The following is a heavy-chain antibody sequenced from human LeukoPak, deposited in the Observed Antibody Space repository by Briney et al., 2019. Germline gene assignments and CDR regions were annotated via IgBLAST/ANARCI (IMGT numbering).Heavy chain of an antibody. CDR1: GFTYSDYY. CDR2: ISSSGSTI. V-gene: IGHV3-11*01. D-gene: IGHD1-1*01. J-gene: IGHJ3*02. Sequence: PGGSLRLSCAASGFTYSDYYMSWIRQAPGKALEWVSYISSSGSTIYYADSVKGRFTISRDNAKNSLYLQMNGLRAEDTAVYYCARWKRFSGSRPLEDAFDIWGQGTMVTVSS. CDR3: ARWKRFSGSRPLEDAFDI.